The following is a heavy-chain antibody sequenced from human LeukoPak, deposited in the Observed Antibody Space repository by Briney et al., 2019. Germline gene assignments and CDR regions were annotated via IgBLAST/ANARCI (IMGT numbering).Heavy chain of an antibody. J-gene: IGHJ4*02. V-gene: IGHV3-23*01. CDR1: GFTFSSYA. D-gene: IGHD1-26*01. CDR2: ISGSGGST. Sequence: GGSLRLSCAASGFTFSSYAMSWVRQAPGKGLEWVSAISGSGGSTYYADSVKGRFTISRDNSRNTLYLQMNSLRAEDTAVYYCAKGSGSPGLYYFDYWGQGTLVTVSS. CDR3: AKGSGSPGLYYFDY.